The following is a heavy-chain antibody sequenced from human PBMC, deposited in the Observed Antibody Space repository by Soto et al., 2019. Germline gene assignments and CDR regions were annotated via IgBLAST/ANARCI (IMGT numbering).Heavy chain of an antibody. J-gene: IGHJ5*02. CDR1: GYTFTSYG. D-gene: IGHD6-13*01. Sequence: ASVKVSCKASGYTFTSYGISWVRQAPGQGLEWMGWISAYNGNTNYAQKLKGRVAMTTDTSTSTAYMELRSLRSDDTAVDYCARVEAAAGTWWFDHWGQGTLVTVSS. CDR3: ARVEAAAGTWWFDH. CDR2: ISAYNGNT. V-gene: IGHV1-18*04.